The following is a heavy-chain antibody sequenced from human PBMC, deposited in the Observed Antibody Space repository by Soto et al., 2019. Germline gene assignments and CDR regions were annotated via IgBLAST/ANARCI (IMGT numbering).Heavy chain of an antibody. D-gene: IGHD6-19*01. CDR3: AKGKSSGWYYFDY. Sequence: QPGGSLRLSCAASGFTFSNYAMSWVRQAPGKGLEWVSGISASGRDTYYADSVKDRFTISRDNSKNTVYLQVNSLRADDTAIYYCAKGKSSGWYYFDYWGQGTPVTVSS. CDR2: ISASGRDT. J-gene: IGHJ4*02. CDR1: GFTFSNYA. V-gene: IGHV3-23*01.